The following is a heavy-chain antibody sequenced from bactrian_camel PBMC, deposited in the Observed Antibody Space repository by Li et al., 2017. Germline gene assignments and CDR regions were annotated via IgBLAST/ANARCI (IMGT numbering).Heavy chain of an antibody. CDR2: IYTGGTPT. Sequence: HVQLVESGGGSVQAGGSLRLSCAASVLDWYCMGWFRQAPGKEREGVAMIYTGGTPTYYADSVKGRFIISQGDSGRTVYLQMNSLKPEDTGSYICAADSRTFMCRSFGQAYECWGQGTQVTVS. CDR3: AADSRTFMCRSFGQAYEC. V-gene: IGHV3S63*01. J-gene: IGHJ4*01. D-gene: IGHD4*01. CDR1: VLDWYC.